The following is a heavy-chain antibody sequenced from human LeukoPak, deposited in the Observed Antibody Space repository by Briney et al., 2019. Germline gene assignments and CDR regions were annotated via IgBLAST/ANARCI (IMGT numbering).Heavy chain of an antibody. V-gene: IGHV4-4*08. J-gene: IGHJ5*02. CDR1: GGSISSYY. Sequence: SETLSLTCTVSGGSISSYYWSWIRQPPGKGLEWIGYIYTSGSTNYNPSLKSRVTMSVDTSKNQFSLKLSSVTAADTAVYYCARVEWELSNNWFDPWGQGTLVTVSS. D-gene: IGHD1-26*01. CDR3: ARVEWELSNNWFDP. CDR2: IYTSGST.